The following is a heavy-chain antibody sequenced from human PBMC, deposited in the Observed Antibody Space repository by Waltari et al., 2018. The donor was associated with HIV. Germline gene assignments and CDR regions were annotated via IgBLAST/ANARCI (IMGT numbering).Heavy chain of an antibody. CDR1: GFTFSSYW. J-gene: IGHJ4*02. D-gene: IGHD6-13*01. Sequence: EVQLVESGGGLVQPGGSLRLSCAASGFTFSSYWMSWVGRAPGKGLEWVANIKQDGSEIYYVDSVKGRFTISRDNAKNSLYLQMNSLRAEDTAVYFCARRGGRSSPLGYWGQGTLVTVSS. CDR3: ARRGGRSSPLGY. CDR2: IKQDGSEI. V-gene: IGHV3-7*01.